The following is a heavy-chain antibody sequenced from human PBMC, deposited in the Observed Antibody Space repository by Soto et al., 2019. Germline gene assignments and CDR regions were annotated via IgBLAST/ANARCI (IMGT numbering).Heavy chain of an antibody. CDR1: GYTFTGYY. J-gene: IGHJ2*01. CDR3: ARGAASDDDYVGWYFDL. Sequence: QVQLVQSGAEVQKPGASVKVSCKASGYTFTGYYMHWVRQAPVQGLAWMGWINPNSGGTNYAQKFQGCITMHRDTHLRTAHMELSRLRCDDTAVYYCARGAASDDDYVGWYFDLWGRGTLVTVSS. CDR2: INPNSGGT. V-gene: IGHV1-2*04. D-gene: IGHD4-17*01.